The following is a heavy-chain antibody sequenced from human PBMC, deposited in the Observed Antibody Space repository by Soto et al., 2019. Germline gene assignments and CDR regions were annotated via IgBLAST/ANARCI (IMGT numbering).Heavy chain of an antibody. V-gene: IGHV3-48*02. J-gene: IGHJ4*02. CDR1: GFTFSSFS. Sequence: EVQLAESGGALVQPGVSIRLSCTASGFTFSSFSMNWVRQAPGRGLERVSYISLSSSDISYADSVKGRFTTSRANAKNRLYLQMNCLRDDDTAVYCCARGGWNDLFDEWGQGTLVSVSS. CDR2: ISLSSSDI. CDR3: ARGGWNDLFDE. D-gene: IGHD1-1*01.